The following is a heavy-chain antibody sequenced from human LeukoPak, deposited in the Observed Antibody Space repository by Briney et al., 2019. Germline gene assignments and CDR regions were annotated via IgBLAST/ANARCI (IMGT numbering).Heavy chain of an antibody. CDR3: ARSSITYYYGSGRTYYMDV. V-gene: IGHV4-59*01. CDR1: GGSISSYY. D-gene: IGHD3-10*01. J-gene: IGHJ6*03. CDR2: IYYSGST. Sequence: PSETLSLTCTVSGGSISSYYWSWIRQPPGKGLEWIGYIYYSGSTNYNPSLKSRVTISVDTSKNQFSLKLSSVTAADTAVYYCARSSITYYYGSGRTYYMDVWGKGTTVTISS.